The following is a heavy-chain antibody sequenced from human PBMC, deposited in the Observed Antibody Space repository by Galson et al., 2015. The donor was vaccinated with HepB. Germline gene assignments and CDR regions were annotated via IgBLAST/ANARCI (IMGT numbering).Heavy chain of an antibody. D-gene: IGHD3-22*01. V-gene: IGHV3-74*03. J-gene: IGHJ4*02. Sequence: SLRLSCAATSGFTFNNYKIHWVRHVPGKGLVWVAYIDSYERGTKYADSVKGRFTISRDNARDTVFLQMNSLRVEDTAVYFCGRSRGASGYHYDYWGQGTLVAVSS. CDR3: GRSRGASGYHYDY. CDR1: GFTFNNYK. CDR2: IDSYERGT.